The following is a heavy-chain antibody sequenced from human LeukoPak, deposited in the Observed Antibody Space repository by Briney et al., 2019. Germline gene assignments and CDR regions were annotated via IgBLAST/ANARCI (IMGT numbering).Heavy chain of an antibody. J-gene: IGHJ5*02. CDR3: ARDLGYYDSRHNWFDP. Sequence: SVNVSCKASGYTFTIYYMHWVRQAPGQGLEWMGRIIPILGIANYAQKFQGRVTITADKSTSTVYMELSSLRSEDTAVYYCARDLGYYDSRHNWFDPWGQGTLVTVSS. V-gene: IGHV1-69*04. D-gene: IGHD3-22*01. CDR1: GYTFTIYY. CDR2: IIPILGIA.